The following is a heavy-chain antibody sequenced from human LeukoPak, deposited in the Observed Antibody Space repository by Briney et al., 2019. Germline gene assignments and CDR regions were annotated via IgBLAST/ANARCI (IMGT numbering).Heavy chain of an antibody. V-gene: IGHV3-7*01. CDR2: IKPDGSDK. J-gene: IGHJ4*02. CDR3: ARNADRDAYMAN. Sequence: GGSLRLTCAASGFTFSSYWMSWVRQTPGKGLEWVANIKPDGSDKKYVYSVKGRFTISRDNAKSSLYLQLNSLRAEDTAVYYCARNADRDAYMANWGQGTLVTVSS. D-gene: IGHD5-24*01. CDR1: GFTFSSYW.